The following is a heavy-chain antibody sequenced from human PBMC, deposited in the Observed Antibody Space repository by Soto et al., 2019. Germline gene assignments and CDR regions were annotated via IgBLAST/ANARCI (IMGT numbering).Heavy chain of an antibody. CDR1: GFSFSGVS. Sequence: GGSLRLSCEAWGFSFSGVSMNWVRQVPGKWLEWVESISSGSSDTWYADSVKGRFVISRDNAQNSLFLQMNTPRPEDTAMYYRARVAYCGPGTQVTVYS. CDR2: ISSGSSDT. CDR3: ARVAY. J-gene: IGHJ4*02. V-gene: IGHV3-21*01.